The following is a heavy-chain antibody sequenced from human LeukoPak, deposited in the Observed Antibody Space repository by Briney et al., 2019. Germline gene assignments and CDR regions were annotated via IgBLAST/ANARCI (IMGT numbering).Heavy chain of an antibody. V-gene: IGHV4-39*01. CDR1: GGSVSSSSDS. CDR2: VYYIGTT. J-gene: IGHJ3*01. Sequence: SETLSLTCTVSGGSVSSSSDSWGWVRQPPGKGLEGVGSVYYIGTTQYDPSLKSRVTISLDTSKSQFSLNLSSVTAADTAVYYCARRSGGAFDLWSQGTMVAVSS. D-gene: IGHD4-23*01. CDR3: ARRSGGAFDL.